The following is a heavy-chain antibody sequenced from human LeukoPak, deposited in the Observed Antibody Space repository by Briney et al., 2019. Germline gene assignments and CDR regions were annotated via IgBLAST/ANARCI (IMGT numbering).Heavy chain of an antibody. D-gene: IGHD7-27*01. J-gene: IGHJ4*02. Sequence: ASVKVSCKASGYTFTSYDFNWVRQATGQRPEWMGWMSPNSGDTGYAQKFQDRVTMTRNTSISTAYMEPSSLRSDDTAVYYCARGPPNWGYDYWGPGTLVTVSS. V-gene: IGHV1-8*02. CDR3: ARGPPNWGYDY. CDR1: GYTFTSYD. CDR2: MSPNSGDT.